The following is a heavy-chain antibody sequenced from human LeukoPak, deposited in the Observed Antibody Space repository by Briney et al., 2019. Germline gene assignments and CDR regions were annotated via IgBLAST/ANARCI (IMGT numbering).Heavy chain of an antibody. CDR2: IYTSGST. CDR1: GGSISSYY. V-gene: IGHV4-4*07. D-gene: IGHD6-13*01. J-gene: IGHJ6*02. CDR3: ARVGYSSSWYYYYGMDV. Sequence: SETLSLTCTVSGGSISSYYWSWIRQPAGKGLEWIRRIYTSGSTNYNPSLKSRVTMSVDTSKNQFSLKLSSVTAADTAVYYCARVGYSSSWYYYYGMDVWGQGTTVTVSS.